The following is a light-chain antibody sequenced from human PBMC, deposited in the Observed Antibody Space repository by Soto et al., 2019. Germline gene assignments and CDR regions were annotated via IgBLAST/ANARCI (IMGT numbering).Light chain of an antibody. Sequence: QSALTQPASVSGSPGQSISISCAGTSSDVGGYEHVSWYQQHPGKVPKLIIYDVSSRPSGVSSRFSGSKFGNTASLTISGLQAEDEADYYCSSYTSISLHVFGTVTQLTVL. CDR1: SSDVGGYEH. J-gene: IGLJ1*01. V-gene: IGLV2-14*01. CDR2: DVS. CDR3: SSYTSISLHV.